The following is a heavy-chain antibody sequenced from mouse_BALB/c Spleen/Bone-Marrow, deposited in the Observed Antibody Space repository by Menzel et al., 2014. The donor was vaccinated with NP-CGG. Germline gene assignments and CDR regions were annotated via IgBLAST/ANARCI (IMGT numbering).Heavy chain of an antibody. CDR3: ARDWDEAYYFDY. V-gene: IGHV1S81*02. CDR1: GYTFTSYW. CDR2: INPSNGRT. Sequence: VKLMESGAELVKPGASVKLSCKASGYTFTSYWMHWAKQRPGQGLEWIGEINPSNGRTNYNEKFKSKATLTVDKSSSTAYMQLSSLTSEDSAVYYCARDWDEAYYFDYWGQGTTLTVSS. D-gene: IGHD4-1*01. J-gene: IGHJ2*01.